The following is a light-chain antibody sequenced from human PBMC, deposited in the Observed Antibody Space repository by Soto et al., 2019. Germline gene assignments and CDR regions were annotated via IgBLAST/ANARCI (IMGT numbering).Light chain of an antibody. J-gene: IGKJ1*01. V-gene: IGKV1-5*01. CDR1: QSINSW. Sequence: DIQMTQSPSSLSASVGDRVTITCRASQSINSWLAWYQQKPGKSPNLLIYGASSLQSGVPSRFSGSGSGTEFTLTINSLQPDDFATYYCQQYNSDSATFGQGTKVDIK. CDR2: GAS. CDR3: QQYNSDSAT.